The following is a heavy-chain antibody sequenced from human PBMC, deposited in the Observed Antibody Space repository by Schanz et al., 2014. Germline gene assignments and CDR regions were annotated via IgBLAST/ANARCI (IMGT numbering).Heavy chain of an antibody. D-gene: IGHD1-1*01. J-gene: IGHJ4*02. Sequence: EVQLLESGGGLVEPGGSLRLSCAASGITFSSHSFNWVRQAPGKGLEWISYITYNGGTIYYADSVKGRFTISRDNAKNTLYLQMKSLRAEDTAVYYCARDRRNADLDYWGQGTLVTVSS. CDR3: ARDRRNADLDY. CDR1: GITFSSHS. V-gene: IGHV3-48*01. CDR2: ITYNGGTI.